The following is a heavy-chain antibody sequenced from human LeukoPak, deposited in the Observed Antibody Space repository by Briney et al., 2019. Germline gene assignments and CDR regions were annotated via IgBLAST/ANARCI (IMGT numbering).Heavy chain of an antibody. CDR3: ARDTGYCSGGSCYSFTY. D-gene: IGHD2-15*01. J-gene: IGHJ4*02. Sequence: PGGSLRLSCAASGLTFSSYSMNWVRPAPGKGLEWVSSTTSSSSYIYYADSVKGRFTISRDNAKNSLYLQMHSLRAEDTAVYYCARDTGYCSGGSCYSFTYWGQGTLVTVSS. CDR1: GLTFSSYS. V-gene: IGHV3-21*01. CDR2: TTSSSSYI.